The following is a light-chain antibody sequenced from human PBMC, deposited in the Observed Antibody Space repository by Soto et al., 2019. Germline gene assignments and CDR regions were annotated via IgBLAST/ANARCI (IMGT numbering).Light chain of an antibody. CDR2: DVS. CDR1: SSDVGGYNY. CDR3: SSYTSSSTRV. V-gene: IGLV2-14*01. Sequence: QSVLTQPASVSGSPGQSITISCTETSSDVGGYNYVSWYQQHPGKAPKLMIYDVSNRPSGVSNRFSGSKSGITASLTISGLQAEDEADYYCSSYTSSSTRVFGTGTKVTVL. J-gene: IGLJ1*01.